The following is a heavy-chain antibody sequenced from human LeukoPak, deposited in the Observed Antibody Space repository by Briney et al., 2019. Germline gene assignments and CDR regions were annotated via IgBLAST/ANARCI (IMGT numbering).Heavy chain of an antibody. CDR1: GFTFSSIA. Sequence: GGSLRLSCAASGFTFSSIAMSWVRQAPDKGLEWVSTISGSGGGTYYADSVKGQFTISRDDSKNTLYLQMNSLRADDTAVYYCAKDLGRYRNNFFDYWGQGNLVTASS. V-gene: IGHV3-23*01. J-gene: IGHJ4*02. CDR3: AKDLGRYRNNFFDY. D-gene: IGHD1-26*01. CDR2: ISGSGGGT.